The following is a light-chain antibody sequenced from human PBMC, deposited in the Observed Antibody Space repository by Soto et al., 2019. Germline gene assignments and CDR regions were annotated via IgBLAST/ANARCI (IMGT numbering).Light chain of an antibody. CDR2: FGS. J-gene: IGLJ2*01. V-gene: IGLV1-44*01. CDR3: AAWDDSLSGVV. Sequence: QSVLTQPPSASGTPGQRVTISCSGSSSNIGSNTVNWYQQLPGTAPKLLIFFGSHRPSGVPDRFSGSKSGTSASLAISGLQSEDEADYYCAAWDDSLSGVVFGGGTKLTVL. CDR1: SSNIGSNT.